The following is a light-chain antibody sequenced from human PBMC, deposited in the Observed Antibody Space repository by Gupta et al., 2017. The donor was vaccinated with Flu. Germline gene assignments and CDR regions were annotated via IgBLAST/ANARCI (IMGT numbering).Light chain of an antibody. CDR3: AAWDDSLNGWV. Sequence: QSVLTQPPSASGTPGQRVPIPCSGSSSNIGDNTINWYQQLPGTAPKLLIYNNNQRPSGVPDRFSGSKSGTSASLAISGLQSEDEADYHCAAWDDSLNGWVFGGGTKLTVL. CDR2: NNN. CDR1: SSNIGDNT. J-gene: IGLJ3*02. V-gene: IGLV1-44*01.